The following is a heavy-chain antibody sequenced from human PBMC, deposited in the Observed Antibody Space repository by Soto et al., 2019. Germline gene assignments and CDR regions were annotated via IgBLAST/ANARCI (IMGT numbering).Heavy chain of an antibody. Sequence: EVQLVESGGGLVQPGGSLRLSCAASGFTVSSNYMSWVRQAPGKGLEWVSVIYSGGSTYYADSVKGRFTISRDNSKNTLYLQMNSLRAEDTAVYYCARDTGYSSSPNWFDPWGQGTLVTVSS. D-gene: IGHD6-6*01. CDR3: ARDTGYSSSPNWFDP. J-gene: IGHJ5*02. V-gene: IGHV3-66*01. CDR1: GFTVSSNY. CDR2: IYSGGST.